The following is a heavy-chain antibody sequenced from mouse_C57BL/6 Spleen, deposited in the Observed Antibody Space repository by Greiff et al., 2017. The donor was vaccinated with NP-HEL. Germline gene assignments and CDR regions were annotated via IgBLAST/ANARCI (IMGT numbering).Heavy chain of an antibody. J-gene: IGHJ4*01. CDR1: GFTFSDYG. Sequence: EVHLVESGGGLVKPGGSLKLSCAASGFTFSDYGMHWVRQAPEKGLEWVAYISSGSSTIYYADTVKGRFTISRDNAKNTLFLQMSSLRSEDTAMYYCARERGDYAMDYWGQGTSVTVSS. CDR2: ISSGSSTI. CDR3: ARERGDYAMDY. V-gene: IGHV5-17*01.